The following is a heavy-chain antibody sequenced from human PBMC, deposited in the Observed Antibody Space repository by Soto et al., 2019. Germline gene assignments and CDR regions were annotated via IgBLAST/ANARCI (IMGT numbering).Heavy chain of an antibody. CDR1: GGSISSSHW. Sequence: QVQLQESGPGLVKPSGTLSLTCGVSGGSISSSHWWSWVRQSPGKGLEWIGQVYHSGTTNLNPSLESRVTISVARANNHASVNLCSAILAHTAGYFCAARVSLIRGVIAHSSNSGMDVWGQGTTVIVSS. V-gene: IGHV4-4*02. J-gene: IGHJ6*02. D-gene: IGHD3-10*01. CDR2: VYHSGTT. CDR3: AARVSLIRGVIAHSSNSGMDV.